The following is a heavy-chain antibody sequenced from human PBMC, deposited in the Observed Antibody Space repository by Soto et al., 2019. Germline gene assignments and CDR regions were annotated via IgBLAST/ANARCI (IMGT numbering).Heavy chain of an antibody. Sequence: GGSLRLSCAASGFTFSNHAISWVRQAPGKGLEWVSGISTGGGSTYYADSVKGRLTISRDNSKNTLYLQMNSLRVEDTAVYYCAKEGSITAALDYWGQGTLVTVSS. D-gene: IGHD6-13*01. CDR3: AKEGSITAALDY. J-gene: IGHJ4*02. CDR2: ISTGGGST. CDR1: GFTFSNHA. V-gene: IGHV3-23*01.